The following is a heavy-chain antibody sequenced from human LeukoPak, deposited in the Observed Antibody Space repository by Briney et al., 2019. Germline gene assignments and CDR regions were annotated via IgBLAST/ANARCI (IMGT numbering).Heavy chain of an antibody. Sequence: GGSLRLSCAASGFTVSGNCMTWVRQAPGKGLEWVSLIYSGGSTYYADSVKGRFTISRDNSKNTLYHQMNSLRAEDTAVYYCARDSSQQDYFDYWGQGTLVTVSS. V-gene: IGHV3-53*01. J-gene: IGHJ4*02. CDR2: IYSGGST. D-gene: IGHD6-13*01. CDR3: ARDSSQQDYFDY. CDR1: GFTVSGNC.